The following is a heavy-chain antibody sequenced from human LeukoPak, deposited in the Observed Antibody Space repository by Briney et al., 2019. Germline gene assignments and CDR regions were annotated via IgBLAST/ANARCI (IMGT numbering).Heavy chain of an antibody. V-gene: IGHV1-3*04. CDR1: GYIFTTYA. Sequence: ASVKVSCKASGYIFTTYAIHWVRQAPGQRLEWLGWINTGNGDTRYSQTFQGRVTITADESTSTAYMELSSLRSEDTAVYYCAREISRKNDFWSGYYSDYWGQGTLVTVSS. CDR3: AREISRKNDFWSGYYSDY. D-gene: IGHD3-3*01. J-gene: IGHJ4*02. CDR2: INTGNGDT.